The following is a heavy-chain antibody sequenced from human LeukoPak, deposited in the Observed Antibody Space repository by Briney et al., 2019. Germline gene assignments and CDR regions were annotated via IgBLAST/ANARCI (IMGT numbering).Heavy chain of an antibody. CDR1: RGSISNYW. CDR3: ARDAGGYEDY. V-gene: IGHV4-4*07. D-gene: IGHD5-12*01. CDR2: VYPSGTT. Sequence: SETLSLTCTVSRGSISNYWWSWIRQAAGKGLEWIGRVYPSGTTHYNPSLQSRVTPSVDTSKNQFSLKLSSLTAADTAVYYCARDAGGYEDYWGQGTLVTVSS. J-gene: IGHJ4*02.